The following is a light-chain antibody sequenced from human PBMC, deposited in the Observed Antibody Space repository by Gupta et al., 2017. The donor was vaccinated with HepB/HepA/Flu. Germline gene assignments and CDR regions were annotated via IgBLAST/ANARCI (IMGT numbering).Light chain of an antibody. V-gene: IGKV1D-12*01. J-gene: IGKJ5*01. CDR2: AAS. Sequence: DIQMTQSPSSVSASVGDRVTVSCRASQDISTRLAWYQQKPGKAPKLLISAASSLQSGVPSRFTGSGSGTDFTLTISSLQAEDFATYYCQQADSFPITFGQGTRLDIK. CDR1: QDISTR. CDR3: QQADSFPIT.